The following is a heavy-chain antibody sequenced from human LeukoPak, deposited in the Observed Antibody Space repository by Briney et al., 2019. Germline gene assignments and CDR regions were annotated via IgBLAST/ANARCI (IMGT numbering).Heavy chain of an antibody. CDR3: AKGGGGYRNGFSV. Sequence: GRSLRLSCAASGFTFSSYGMHWVRQAPGKGLEWVAVISYDGSNEYCADSVKGRFTISRDNSKNTLYLQMNSLRVEDTAVYCCAKGGGGYRNGFSVWGKGTTVTVSS. J-gene: IGHJ6*04. CDR2: ISYDGSNE. V-gene: IGHV3-30*18. D-gene: IGHD5-18*01. CDR1: GFTFSSYG.